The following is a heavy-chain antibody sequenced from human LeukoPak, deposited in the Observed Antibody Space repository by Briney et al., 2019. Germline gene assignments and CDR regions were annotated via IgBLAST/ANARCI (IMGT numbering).Heavy chain of an antibody. CDR1: GFTFSSYA. CDR2: ISGSGGST. Sequence: PGGSLRLSCAASGFTFSSYAMSWVRQAPGKGLEWVSAISGSGGSTYYADSVKGGFTISRENAKNTVYLQMNSLRAEDTAVYYCAKRDYSNYDLDYWGQGTLVTVSS. J-gene: IGHJ4*02. CDR3: AKRDYSNYDLDY. D-gene: IGHD4-11*01. V-gene: IGHV3-23*01.